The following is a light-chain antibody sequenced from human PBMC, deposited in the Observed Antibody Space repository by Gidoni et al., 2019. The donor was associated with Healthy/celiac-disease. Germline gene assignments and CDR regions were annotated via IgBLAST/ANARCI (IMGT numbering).Light chain of an antibody. CDR2: WAS. V-gene: IGKV4-1*01. CDR3: QQSYSTVT. CDR1: QSVLYLSNNKPS. J-gene: IGKJ3*01. Sequence: DSVMTQSPDSLDVSLGERATINCKSSQSVLYLSNNKPSLAWYQQKPGQPPTLLIYWASTRESGVPVRFSGSGSGTDFTLTISSLQAEDVAVYSCQQSYSTVTFGSGTKVDIK.